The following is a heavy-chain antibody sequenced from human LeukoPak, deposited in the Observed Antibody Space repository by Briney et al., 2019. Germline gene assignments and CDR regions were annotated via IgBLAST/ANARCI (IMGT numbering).Heavy chain of an antibody. J-gene: IGHJ5*02. V-gene: IGHV3-23*01. Sequence: PGGSLRLSCAASGFTFSSYGMSWVRQAPGKGLEWVSAISGSGGSTYYADSVKGRFTTSRDNSKNTLYLQMNSLRAEDTAVYYCAKERVVVAASASGWFDPWGQGTLVTVSS. CDR3: AKERVVVAASASGWFDP. CDR2: ISGSGGST. CDR1: GFTFSSYG. D-gene: IGHD2-15*01.